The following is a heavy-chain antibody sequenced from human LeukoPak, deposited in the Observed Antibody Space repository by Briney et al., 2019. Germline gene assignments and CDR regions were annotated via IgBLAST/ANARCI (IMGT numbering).Heavy chain of an antibody. CDR1: GFTVSSNY. CDR2: ISSSGSTT. D-gene: IGHD3-22*01. Sequence: GGSLRLSCAASGFTVSSNYMSWIRQAPGKGLEWVSYISSSGSTTYYADSVKGRFTISRDNSKNTLYLQMNSLRAEDTAVYYCAKIPGLYDSSAFDYWGQGTLVTVSS. J-gene: IGHJ4*02. V-gene: IGHV3-23*01. CDR3: AKIPGLYDSSAFDY.